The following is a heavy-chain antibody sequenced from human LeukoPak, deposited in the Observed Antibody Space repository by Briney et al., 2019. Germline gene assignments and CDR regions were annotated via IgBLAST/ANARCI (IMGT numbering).Heavy chain of an antibody. CDR2: VYYSGST. Sequence: TSETLSLTCTVSGDPISSYGDYSNYKWTWIRQPPGKGLEWIGYVYYSGSTNYNPSLKSRVTISVDTSKNQLSLKLTSVTAADTAIYYCAREYSGLDYWGQGTLVTVSS. J-gene: IGHJ4*02. CDR3: AREYSGLDY. V-gene: IGHV4-61*01. CDR1: GDPISSYGDYSNYK. D-gene: IGHD5-12*01.